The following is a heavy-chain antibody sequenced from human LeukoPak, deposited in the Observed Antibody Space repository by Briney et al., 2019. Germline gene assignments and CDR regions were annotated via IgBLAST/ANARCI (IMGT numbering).Heavy chain of an antibody. J-gene: IGHJ6*03. Sequence: GGSLRLSCAASGFSLNTYSMNWVRQAPGKGLEWVSYISSSSTTIYYADSVKGRFTISRDNAKNSVYLQMNSLRAEDTAVYHYAAGGDYYYHMDVWGKGTTVTVSS. CDR1: GFSLNTYS. V-gene: IGHV3-48*04. CDR3: AAGGDYYYHMDV. CDR2: ISSSSTTI. D-gene: IGHD3-10*01.